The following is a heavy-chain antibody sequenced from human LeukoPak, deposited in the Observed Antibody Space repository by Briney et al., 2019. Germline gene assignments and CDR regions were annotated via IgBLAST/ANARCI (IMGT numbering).Heavy chain of an antibody. CDR2: IYSGGST. Sequence: QPGGSLRLSCAASGFTVSNNYMNWVRQAPGKGLEWVSVIYSGGSTHYADSVIGRFTISRDNSKNTVYLQMNSLRVEDTAVYYCARGSSGLSMDVWGKGTPVTVSS. CDR3: ARGSSGLSMDV. D-gene: IGHD1-1*01. CDR1: GFTVSNNY. V-gene: IGHV3-53*01. J-gene: IGHJ6*03.